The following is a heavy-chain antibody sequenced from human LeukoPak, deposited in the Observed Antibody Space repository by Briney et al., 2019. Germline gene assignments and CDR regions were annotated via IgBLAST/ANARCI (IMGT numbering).Heavy chain of an antibody. D-gene: IGHD5-24*01. V-gene: IGHV3-7*01. CDR3: ARDGGGYDT. J-gene: IGHJ5*02. CDR1: GFTFTTYW. CDR2: IKEDGSRD. Sequence: GGSLRLSCAASGFTFTTYWMSWVRQTPEKGLEWVANIKEDGSRDYYVDSVKGRFTISRDNAKNLLYLQMKSLRAEDTATYYCARDGGGYDTWGQGTLVTVSS.